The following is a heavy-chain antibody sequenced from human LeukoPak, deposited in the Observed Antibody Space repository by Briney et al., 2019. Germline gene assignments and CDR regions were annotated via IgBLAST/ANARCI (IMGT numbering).Heavy chain of an antibody. V-gene: IGHV5-51*01. CDR1: GYSFTSYW. CDR2: IYPGDSDT. D-gene: IGHD5-12*01. J-gene: IGHJ6*02. Sequence: GESLKISCKGSGYSFTSYWIGWVRQMPGKGLEWMGTIYPGDSDTRYSPSFQGQVTISADKSISTAYLQWSSLKASDTAMYYCARRGGLRPTTYCYYGMDVWGQGTTVTVSS. CDR3: ARRGGLRPTTYCYYGMDV.